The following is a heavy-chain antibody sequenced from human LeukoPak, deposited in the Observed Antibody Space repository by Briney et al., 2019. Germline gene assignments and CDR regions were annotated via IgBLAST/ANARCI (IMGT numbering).Heavy chain of an antibody. CDR2: ISSSSAYI. CDR3: ARQRFLEWSYFDY. Sequence: GGSLRLSCAASGFTFSSYSMNWVRQAPGKGLEWVSSISSSSAYIDYADSLKGRFTISRDNAKNSLYLQMNSLRAEDTAVYYCARQRFLEWSYFDYWGQGTLVTVSS. V-gene: IGHV3-21*01. J-gene: IGHJ4*02. CDR1: GFTFSSYS. D-gene: IGHD3-3*01.